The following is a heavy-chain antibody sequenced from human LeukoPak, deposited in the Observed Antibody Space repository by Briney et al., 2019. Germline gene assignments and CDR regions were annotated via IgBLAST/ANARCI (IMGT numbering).Heavy chain of an antibody. V-gene: IGHV3-23*01. CDR1: GFTFSSYS. J-gene: IGHJ6*04. CDR2: ISGSGGST. D-gene: IGHD3-10*02. CDR3: EDTAVYYCAELGITMIGGV. Sequence: PGGSLRLSCAASGFTFSSYSMNWVRQAPGKGLEWVSAISGSGGSTFYADSVKGRFTISRDNSKNTLYLQINSLRAEDTASLRAEDTAVYYCAELGITMIGGVWGKGTTVTISS.